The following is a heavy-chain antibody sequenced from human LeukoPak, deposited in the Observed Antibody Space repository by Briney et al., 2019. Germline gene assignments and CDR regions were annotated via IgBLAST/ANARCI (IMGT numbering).Heavy chain of an antibody. Sequence: SETLSLTCTVSGGSISSSSYYWGWIRQPPGKGLEWIGSIYYSGSTYYNPSLKSRVTTSVDTSKNQFSLKLSSVTAADTAVYYCARQVGIPAAYDYWGQGTLVTVSS. D-gene: IGHD2-2*01. CDR3: ARQVGIPAAYDY. CDR1: GGSISSSSYY. J-gene: IGHJ4*02. CDR2: IYYSGST. V-gene: IGHV4-39*01.